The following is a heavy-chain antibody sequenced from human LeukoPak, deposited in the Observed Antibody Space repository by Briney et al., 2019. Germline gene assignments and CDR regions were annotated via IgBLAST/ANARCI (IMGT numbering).Heavy chain of an antibody. Sequence: PGGSLRLSCEASGFSFSGYSMNWVRQAPAKALEWVSSISSSSTYMFHADSVKGRFTIPRDNAKNSLYLQMNSLRAEDTAVYYCARGDYRPAMAGEPFDYWGQGTLVTVSS. CDR3: ARGDYRPAMAGEPFDY. J-gene: IGHJ4*02. CDR2: ISSSSTYM. CDR1: GFSFSGYS. V-gene: IGHV3-21*01. D-gene: IGHD6-19*01.